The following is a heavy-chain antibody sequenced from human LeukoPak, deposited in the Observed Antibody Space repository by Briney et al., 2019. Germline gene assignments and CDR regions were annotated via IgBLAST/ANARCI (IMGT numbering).Heavy chain of an antibody. D-gene: IGHD5/OR15-5a*01. Sequence: ASVKVSCKASGYTFTGYYIHYVRQALGHGLEWMGWINPNTGDTKYAQKVQGRVTMTRDTSISTAYMELSRLRSDDTTVYYCARQSLRNFDYWGQGTLVTVSS. V-gene: IGHV1-2*02. CDR3: ARQSLRNFDY. J-gene: IGHJ4*02. CDR2: INPNTGDT. CDR1: GYTFTGYY.